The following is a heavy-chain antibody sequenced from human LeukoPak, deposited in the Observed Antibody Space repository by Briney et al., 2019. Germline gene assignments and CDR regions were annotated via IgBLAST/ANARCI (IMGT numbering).Heavy chain of an antibody. Sequence: GGSLRLSCAASGFTFSSYAMSWVRQAPGKGLEWVSAISGSGGSTYYADSVKGRFTISRDNSKNTLYLQMNSLKTEDTAVYYCVTDKEWNVRQLASFDYWGQGTLVTVSS. CDR3: VTDKEWNVRQLASFDY. CDR1: GFTFSSYA. V-gene: IGHV3-23*01. D-gene: IGHD1-1*01. J-gene: IGHJ4*02. CDR2: ISGSGGST.